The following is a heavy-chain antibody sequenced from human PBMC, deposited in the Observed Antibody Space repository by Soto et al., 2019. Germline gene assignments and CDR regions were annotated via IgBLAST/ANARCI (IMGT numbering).Heavy chain of an antibody. D-gene: IGHD3-3*01. Sequence: GESLKISCEGSGYSFTSYWITWVRQMPGKGLEWMGSIDPTDSYTNYSPSFQGHVSISADNSISTAYLQWSSLKASDTAMYYCARHSGSSGITIFGVISIPSWFDPWGQGTLVTVYS. CDR1: GYSFTSYW. CDR2: IDPTDSYT. V-gene: IGHV5-10-1*01. CDR3: ARHSGSSGITIFGVISIPSWFDP. J-gene: IGHJ5*02.